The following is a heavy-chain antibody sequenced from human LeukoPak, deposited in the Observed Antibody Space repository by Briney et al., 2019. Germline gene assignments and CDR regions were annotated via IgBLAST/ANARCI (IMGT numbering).Heavy chain of an antibody. CDR2: MYSSGTT. Sequence: SQTLSLTCTVSGGSISNYYCSWIRQPPGKGLEWIGYMYSSGTTNYNPSLKSRVTISVDTSKNQFSLTLSSVTAADTAVYYCARATTYGDADYWGQGTLVTVSS. J-gene: IGHJ4*02. CDR3: ARATTYGDADY. CDR1: GGSISNYY. D-gene: IGHD4-17*01. V-gene: IGHV4-59*01.